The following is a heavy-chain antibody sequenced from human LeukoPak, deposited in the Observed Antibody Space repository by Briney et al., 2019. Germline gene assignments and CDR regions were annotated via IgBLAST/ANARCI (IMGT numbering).Heavy chain of an antibody. CDR2: IYYSGSS. CDR1: GGSINNYY. CDR3: ARIISPGATFDL. Sequence: SETLSLTCTVSGGSINNYYWTWLRQPPGKGLEWIGWIYYSGSSNYNPSLKSRVTISVDTSNNQFSLKLTSVTAADTAVYYCARIISPGATFDLWGQGTLVTVSS. J-gene: IGHJ4*02. D-gene: IGHD5-12*01. V-gene: IGHV4-59*01.